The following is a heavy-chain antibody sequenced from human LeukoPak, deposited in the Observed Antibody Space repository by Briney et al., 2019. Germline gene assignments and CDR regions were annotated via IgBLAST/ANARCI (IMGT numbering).Heavy chain of an antibody. J-gene: IGHJ4*02. V-gene: IGHV3-23*01. Sequence: GGSLSLYCAASGFTFSSYAMSWVRQAPGQGLEWGSAFSGSGGGTYYADSVRGRFTMSRDNSKNTLYLQMISLRAEDTAVYYCARSGLNRFDFWGQGTLVTVSS. CDR2: FSGSGGGT. CDR1: GFTFSSYA. CDR3: ARSGLNRFDF. D-gene: IGHD2-15*01.